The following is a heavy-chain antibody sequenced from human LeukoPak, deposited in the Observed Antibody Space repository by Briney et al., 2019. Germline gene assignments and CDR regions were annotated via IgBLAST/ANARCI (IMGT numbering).Heavy chain of an antibody. CDR3: AKAGSSGYYYFDY. CDR1: GFTFSSYV. D-gene: IGHD6-19*01. J-gene: IGHJ4*02. Sequence: GGSLRLSCAASGFTFSSYVMSWVRQAPGKGLEWVSGISGSGGSTYYADSVKGRFTISRDNSKNTLYLQMSSLRAEDTAVYYCAKAGSSGYYYFDYWGQGTLVTVSS. V-gene: IGHV3-23*01. CDR2: ISGSGGST.